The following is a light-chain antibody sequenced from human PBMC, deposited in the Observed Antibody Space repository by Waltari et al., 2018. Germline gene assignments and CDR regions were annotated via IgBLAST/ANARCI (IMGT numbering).Light chain of an antibody. J-gene: IGLJ2*01. CDR1: SSDVGSYNL. V-gene: IGLV2-23*03. CDR2: EGS. CDR3: CSYAGSSTFVV. Sequence: QSALTQPASVSGSPGQSITISCTGTSSDVGSYNLVSWYQQHPGKAPKLMNYEGSKRPSGVSNRFSGSKSGNTASLTISVLQAEDEADYYCCSYAGSSTFVVFGGGTKLTVL.